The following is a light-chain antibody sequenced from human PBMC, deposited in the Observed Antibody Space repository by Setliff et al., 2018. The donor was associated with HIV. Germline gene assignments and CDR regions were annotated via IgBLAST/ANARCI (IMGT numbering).Light chain of an antibody. CDR2: EVR. J-gene: IGLJ1*01. CDR3: SSYAITNTLP. CDR1: SSDVGGYSL. V-gene: IGLV2-14*03. Sequence: QSALTQPASVSGSPGQSITISCTGTSSDVGGYSLVSWYQQHPGKAPKLIIYEVRNRPSGVSHRFSGSKSGNTASLTISGLQAEDEADYYCSSYAITNTLPFGTGTRSPS.